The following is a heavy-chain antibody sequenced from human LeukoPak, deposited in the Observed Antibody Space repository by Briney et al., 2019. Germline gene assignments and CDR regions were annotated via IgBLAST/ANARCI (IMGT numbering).Heavy chain of an antibody. V-gene: IGHV1-46*01. Sequence: ASVKVSCKASGYTFTSYYMHWVRQAPGQGLEWMGIINPSGGSTSYAQKFQGRVTMTRDTSTSTVYMELSSLRSEDTAVYYCARAEYYGSGSHSAFDPWGQGTLVTLSS. CDR3: ARAEYYGSGSHSAFDP. J-gene: IGHJ5*02. D-gene: IGHD3-10*01. CDR1: GYTFTSYY. CDR2: INPSGGST.